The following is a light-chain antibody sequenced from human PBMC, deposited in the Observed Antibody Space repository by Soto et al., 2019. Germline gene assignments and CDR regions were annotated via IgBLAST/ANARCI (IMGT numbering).Light chain of an antibody. CDR2: AAS. CDR3: QQSYSTQPWT. Sequence: DVQMPQSPSYLCVSVGDRVIITCRASQSIRKYLNSYQHKPPKVPTLLXYAASSLQSGVPSRFSGSGSGTDFTLTISSLKTQDLANYYGQQSYSTQPWTFGHGTKVDI. V-gene: IGKV1-39*01. J-gene: IGKJ1*01. CDR1: QSIRKY.